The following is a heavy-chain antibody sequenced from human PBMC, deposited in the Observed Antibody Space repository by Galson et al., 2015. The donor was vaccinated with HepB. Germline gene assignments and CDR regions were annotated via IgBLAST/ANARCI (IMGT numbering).Heavy chain of an antibody. CDR1: GFTFSSYG. CDR2: IGLSDDLT. CDR3: VRGSDGAKSVTTGFNGMDV. J-gene: IGHJ6*02. V-gene: IGHV3-23*01. Sequence: SLRLSCAASGFTFSSYGMNWVRQAPGKGLEWVSGIGLSDDLTYYAESVKGRFTISRDNSRNTLYLHIDSLRGEDTAIYYCVRGSDGAKSVTTGFNGMDVWGQGTMVT. D-gene: IGHD4-11*01.